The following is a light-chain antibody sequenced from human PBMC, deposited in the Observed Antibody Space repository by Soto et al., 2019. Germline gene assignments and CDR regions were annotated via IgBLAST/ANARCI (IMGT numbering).Light chain of an antibody. CDR2: DVS. V-gene: IGLV2-14*01. J-gene: IGLJ2*01. Sequence: QSVLTQPASVSGSPGQSITISCTGTSSDVGGYNYVSWYQQHPGKPHKLMIYDVSNRPSGVSNRFSGSKSGNTASLTSSGLPAEDEADYYCSSYTSSSTLVFGGGTKLTVL. CDR3: SSYTSSSTLV. CDR1: SSDVGGYNY.